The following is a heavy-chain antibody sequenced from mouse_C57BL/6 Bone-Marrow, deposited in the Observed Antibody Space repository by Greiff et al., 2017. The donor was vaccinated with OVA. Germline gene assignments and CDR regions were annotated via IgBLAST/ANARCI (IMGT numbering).Heavy chain of an antibody. V-gene: IGHV3-6*01. D-gene: IGHD1-1*01. CDR1: GYSITSGYY. J-gene: IGHJ1*03. CDR2: ISYDGSN. Sequence: EVQLQESGPGLVKPSQSLSLTCSVTGYSITSGYYWNWIRQFPGNKLEWMGYISYDGSNNYNPSLKNRISITRDTSKNQFFLQLNSVTTEDTATYYCARGGLLRYFDGWGTGTTGTVSS. CDR3: ARGGLLRYFDG.